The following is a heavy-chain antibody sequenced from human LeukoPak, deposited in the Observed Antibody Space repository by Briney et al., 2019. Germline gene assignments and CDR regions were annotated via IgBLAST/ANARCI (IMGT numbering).Heavy chain of an antibody. D-gene: IGHD6-6*01. CDR1: GFTFSDYY. J-gene: IGHJ3*02. V-gene: IGHV3-11*01. Sequence: GGSLRLSCAVSGFTFSDYYMSWIRQAPGKGLEWVSYICSSGSTRYYADSVKGRFTISTDNGKNSLYLQMNSLRAEDTAVYYCARSRRPMSKAAFYIWGQGTMVTLPS. CDR3: ARSRRPMSKAAFYI. CDR2: ICSSGSTR.